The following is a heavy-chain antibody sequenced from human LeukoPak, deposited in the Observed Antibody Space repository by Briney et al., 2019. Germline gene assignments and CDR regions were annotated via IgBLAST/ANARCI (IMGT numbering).Heavy chain of an antibody. J-gene: IGHJ6*04. CDR3: ASLLQGDGMDV. CDR1: GFIFSSYG. CDR2: MWYDGSNT. Sequence: GGSLRLSCAASGFIFSSYGMHWVRQAPGKGLEWVAVMWYDGSNTYYADSVKGRFTISRDNSKNTLYLQMNSLRAEDTAVYYCASLLQGDGMDVWGKGTTVTVSS. V-gene: IGHV3-33*01. D-gene: IGHD4-11*01.